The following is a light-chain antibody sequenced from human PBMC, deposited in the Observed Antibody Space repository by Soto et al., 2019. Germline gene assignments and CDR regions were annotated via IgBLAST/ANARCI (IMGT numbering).Light chain of an antibody. CDR3: VQDYDYPRT. Sequence: AIQMTQSPSSLSASVGDRVTITCRASQVIRNDLGWYQQKPGKAPKLLIYAASTLRSGVPSRFSGSGSATEFTLTISTLHPDDFATYYCVQDYDYPRTFGQG. J-gene: IGKJ1*01. V-gene: IGKV1-6*01. CDR2: AAS. CDR1: QVIRND.